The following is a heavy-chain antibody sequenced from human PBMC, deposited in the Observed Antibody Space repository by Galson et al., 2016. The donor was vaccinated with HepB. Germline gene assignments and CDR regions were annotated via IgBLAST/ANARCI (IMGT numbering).Heavy chain of an antibody. CDR1: GYTFTNYG. V-gene: IGHV1-18*01. CDR3: ARVIFAIAARRTTVTRPFDY. Sequence: SVKVSCKASGYTFTNYGISWVRQAPGQGLEWMGWISPYNGNTNYAQKLQGRVTMTTATSTSTAYMELRSLRSDDTAVYYCARVIFAIAARRTTVTRPFDYWGQGTLVTVSS. J-gene: IGHJ4*02. CDR2: ISPYNGNT. D-gene: IGHD6-6*01.